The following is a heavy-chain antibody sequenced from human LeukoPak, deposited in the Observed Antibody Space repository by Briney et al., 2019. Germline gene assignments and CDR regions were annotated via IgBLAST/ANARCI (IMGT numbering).Heavy chain of an antibody. CDR3: ARSYDILTGYYFGTVRGAAEFDP. V-gene: IGHV5-51*01. Sequence: GESLKISCKGSGYSFTSYWIGWVRQMPGKGPEWMGIIYPGDSDTRYSPSFQGQVTISADKSISTAYLQWSSLKASDIAMYYCARSYDILTGYYFGTVRGAAEFDPWGQGTLVTVSS. J-gene: IGHJ5*02. CDR1: GYSFTSYW. D-gene: IGHD3-9*01. CDR2: IYPGDSDT.